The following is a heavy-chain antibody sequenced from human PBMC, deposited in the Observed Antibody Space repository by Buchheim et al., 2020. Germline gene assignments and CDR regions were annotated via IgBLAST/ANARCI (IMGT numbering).Heavy chain of an antibody. CDR1: GFTFSTYT. CDR3: ASGFNNLDY. Sequence: EVQLVESGGGLVKPGGSLRLSCAASGFTFSTYTMNWVRQAPGKGLEWVSSITSTSSYIYYADSVKGRFTISRDNAKNSVYLQMNSLRAEDTAVYYCASGFNNLDYWGQGTL. V-gene: IGHV3-21*01. J-gene: IGHJ4*02. D-gene: IGHD1/OR15-1a*01. CDR2: ITSTSSYI.